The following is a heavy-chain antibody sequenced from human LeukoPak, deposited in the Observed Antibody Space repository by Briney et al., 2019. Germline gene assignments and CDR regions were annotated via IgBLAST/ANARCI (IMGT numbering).Heavy chain of an antibody. CDR3: ARVTYYYDSSGYYTSYFDY. Sequence: GGSLRLSCAASGFTFSDYYMSWIRQAPGKGLEWVSYISSSGSTIYYADSVKGRFTISRDNAKNSLYLQMNSLRAEDTAVYYCARVTYYYDSSGYYTSYFDYWGQGTLVTVSS. J-gene: IGHJ4*02. CDR2: ISSSGSTI. CDR1: GFTFSDYY. V-gene: IGHV3-11*04. D-gene: IGHD3-22*01.